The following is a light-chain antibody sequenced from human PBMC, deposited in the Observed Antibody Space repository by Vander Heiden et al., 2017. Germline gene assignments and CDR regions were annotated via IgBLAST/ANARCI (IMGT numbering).Light chain of an antibody. V-gene: IGKV1-39*01. CDR3: QQCYSTPPE. J-gene: IGKJ1*01. Sequence: IHMTQSPSSLSASAGDRVTITCRASQGISSYLAWYQQKPGKAPKLLTYAASTLQSGVPSRFSGSGSGTDFTLTISSLQPEDFATYYCQQCYSTPPEFGQGTKVEIK. CDR1: QGISSY. CDR2: AAS.